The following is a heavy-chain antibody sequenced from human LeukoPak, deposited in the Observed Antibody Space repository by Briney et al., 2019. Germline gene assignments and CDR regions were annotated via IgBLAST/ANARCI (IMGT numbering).Heavy chain of an antibody. J-gene: IGHJ4*02. CDR1: GFTFSSYS. V-gene: IGHV3-21*01. Sequence: GGSLRLSCAASGFTFSSYSMNWVRQAPGKGLEWVSSISSSSSYIYYADSVKGRFTISRDNAKNSLYLQMNSLRAEDTAVYYCARDLRGVVPAAIRGEDYYDSSGELFDYWGQGTLVTVSS. CDR3: ARDLRGVVPAAIRGEDYYDSSGELFDY. CDR2: ISSSSSYI. D-gene: IGHD3-22*01.